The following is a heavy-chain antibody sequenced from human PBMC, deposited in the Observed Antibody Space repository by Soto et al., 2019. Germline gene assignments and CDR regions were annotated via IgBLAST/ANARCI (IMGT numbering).Heavy chain of an antibody. D-gene: IGHD3-3*01. Sequence: LILSCEGSGFTFSSYAMSWVRQAPVKGLECVSAISGSGGSTYYADSVKGRFTISRDNSKNTLYLQMNSLRAEDTAVYYCALLRFLEWLLSNRYYYYGMDVWGQGTPVTVSS. CDR1: GFTFSSYA. V-gene: IGHV3-23*01. J-gene: IGHJ6*01. CDR3: ALLRFLEWLLSNRYYYYGMDV. CDR2: ISGSGGST.